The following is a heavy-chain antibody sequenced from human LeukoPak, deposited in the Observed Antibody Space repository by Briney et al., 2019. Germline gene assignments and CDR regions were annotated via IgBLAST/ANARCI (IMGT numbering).Heavy chain of an antibody. CDR3: ARAPTFSGWFDY. Sequence: SGGSLRLSCAASGFTFSSYNMNWVRQAPGKGLEWVSSISSSSSYIYYADSVKGRFTISRDNAKNSLYLQMNSLRVEDTAVYYCARAPTFSGWFDYWGQGTLVTVSS. D-gene: IGHD6-19*01. V-gene: IGHV3-21*01. CDR1: GFTFSSYN. CDR2: ISSSSSYI. J-gene: IGHJ4*02.